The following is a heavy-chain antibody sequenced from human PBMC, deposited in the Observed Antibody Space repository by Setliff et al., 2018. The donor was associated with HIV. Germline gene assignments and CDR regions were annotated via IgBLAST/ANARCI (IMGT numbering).Heavy chain of an antibody. CDR2: ISAYNGNT. J-gene: IGHJ3*02. V-gene: IGHV1-18*01. Sequence: ASVKVSCKASGYTFTSYGISWVRQAPGQGLEWMGWISAYNGNTNYAQKLQGRVTMTTDTSTSTAYMELRSLRSDDTAVYYCARDQITTVRGTLGAFDIWGQGTMVTVSS. CDR3: ARDQITTVRGTLGAFDI. CDR1: GYTFTSYG. D-gene: IGHD3-10*01.